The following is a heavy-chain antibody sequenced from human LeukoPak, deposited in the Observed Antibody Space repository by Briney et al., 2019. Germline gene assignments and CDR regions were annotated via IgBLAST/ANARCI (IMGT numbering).Heavy chain of an antibody. CDR1: GFIFTNYF. J-gene: IGHJ3*02. CDR3: ARESQDAFDI. CDR2: IKHDGSEK. V-gene: IGHV3-7*01. Sequence: GGSLRLSCAASGFIFTNYFMSWVRQAPGKGLEWVASIKHDGSEKYYVDSVRGRFTISRVNTMNSLYLQMSSLRAEDTAVYYCARESQDAFDIWGQGTMVTVSS.